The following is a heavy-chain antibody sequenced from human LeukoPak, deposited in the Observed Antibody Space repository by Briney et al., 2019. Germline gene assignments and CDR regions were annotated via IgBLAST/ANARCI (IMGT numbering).Heavy chain of an antibody. J-gene: IGHJ5*02. CDR1: GGSISTTSYY. CDR2: IYSGTT. CDR3: ARAHWFLDYGDHPAVRNWFDP. D-gene: IGHD4-17*01. Sequence: PSETLSLTCTVSGGSISTTSYYWAWIRQPPGKGLEWIGSIYSGTTHYSPSLKSRATISVDTSKNKFSLELTSLTVADTAVYYCARAHWFLDYGDHPAVRNWFDPWGQGTLVTVSS. V-gene: IGHV4-39*01.